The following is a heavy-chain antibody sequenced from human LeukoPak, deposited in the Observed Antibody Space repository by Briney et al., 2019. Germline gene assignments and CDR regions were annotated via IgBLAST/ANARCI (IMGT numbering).Heavy chain of an antibody. CDR2: ISNSSSYI. J-gene: IGHJ4*02. CDR1: GFTFSSYR. V-gene: IGHV3-21*01. CDR3: VRDPIVSYSYGPPDY. Sequence: GGALRLSCAASGFTFSSYRMNWVRPAPGKGLEWVSSISNSSSYIYYADSVKGRFTISRDNATNSLYLQINSLRAEDTAVYFCVRDPIVSYSYGPPDYWGEGTLVSASS. D-gene: IGHD5-18*01.